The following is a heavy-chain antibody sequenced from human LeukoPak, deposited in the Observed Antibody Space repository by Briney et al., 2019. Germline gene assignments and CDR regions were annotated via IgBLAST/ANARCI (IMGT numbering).Heavy chain of an antibody. CDR2: ISGSGGST. CDR3: XKVGSSGYYLNY. CDR1: GSTFSSYT. V-gene: IGHV3-23*01. D-gene: IGHD3-22*01. J-gene: IGHJ4*02. Sequence: GGSLRLSCAASGSTFSSYTMSWVRQAPGKGLEWVSAISGSGGSTYYADSVKGRFTISRDNSKNTLYLQMNSLRAEDTAVYYCXKVGSSGYYLNYWGQGTLVTVSS.